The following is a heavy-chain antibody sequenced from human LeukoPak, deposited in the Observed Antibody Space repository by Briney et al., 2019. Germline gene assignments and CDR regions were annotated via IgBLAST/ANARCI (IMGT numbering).Heavy chain of an antibody. CDR2: IYTSGTT. D-gene: IGHD6-25*01. CDR3: ARGRPYDAFDI. J-gene: IGHJ3*02. CDR1: GGSVRRGNYY. V-gene: IGHV4-61*02. Sequence: SETLSLTCTVSGGSVRRGNYYWTWIRQPAGSGLEWIGRIYTSGTTDYNPSLRTRVTISVDASRNQFSLNLSSVTAADTAVYYCARGRPYDAFDIWGQGTMVTVSS.